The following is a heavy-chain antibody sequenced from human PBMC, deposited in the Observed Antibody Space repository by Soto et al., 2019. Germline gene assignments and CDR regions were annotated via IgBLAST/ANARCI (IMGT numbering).Heavy chain of an antibody. Sequence: DVHLLESGGGLVQPEGSLRLSCAASGFTFSSYAMGWVRQGPGKGLEWVAVVSIGGSTHYADSVRGRFTISRDNSKNTLSLQMKSLTAEGTAVYFCAKRRGAGGHFDYWGQGALVTVSS. J-gene: IGHJ4*02. CDR2: VSIGGST. V-gene: IGHV3-23*01. D-gene: IGHD2-15*01. CDR1: GFTFSSYA. CDR3: AKRRGAGGHFDY.